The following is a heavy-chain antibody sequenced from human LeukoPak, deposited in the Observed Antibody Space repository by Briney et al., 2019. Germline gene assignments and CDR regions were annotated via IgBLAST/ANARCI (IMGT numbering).Heavy chain of an antibody. CDR2: TNWDGGRT. V-gene: IGHV3-20*04. J-gene: IGHJ3*02. Sequence: RPGGSLRLSCAASGFTFDDYGMSWVRQTPGKGLEWVSGTNWDGGRTGYADSVKGRFTISRDNAKNSLYLQMNSLRAEDTAVYYCARGGITMVRGVSFDIWGQGTMVTVSS. CDR1: GFTFDDYG. CDR3: ARGGITMVRGVSFDI. D-gene: IGHD3-10*01.